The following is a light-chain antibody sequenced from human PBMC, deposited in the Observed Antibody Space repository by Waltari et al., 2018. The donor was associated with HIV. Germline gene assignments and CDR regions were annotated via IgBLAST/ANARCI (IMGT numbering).Light chain of an antibody. CDR2: DAS. V-gene: IGKV3-11*01. CDR1: QSVFTY. CDR3: QQRRAWPIT. Sequence: ELVLTQSPVTLSFSVRDRATVSCRASQSVFTYLAWYHQRPGQPPRLLIYDASYRATGIPPRFSASGSGTDFNLTISGLESEDFGLYFCQQRRAWPITFGQGTKVEIK. J-gene: IGKJ2*01.